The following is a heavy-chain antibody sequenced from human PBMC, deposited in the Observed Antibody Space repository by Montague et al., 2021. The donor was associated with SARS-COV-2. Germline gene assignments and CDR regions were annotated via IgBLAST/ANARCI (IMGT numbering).Heavy chain of an antibody. V-gene: IGHV4-39*07. CDR2: IYYSGST. CDR3: ARDQGYNWNYYYYYGMDV. D-gene: IGHD1-20*01. J-gene: IGHJ6*02. CDR1: GGPISSSSYY. Sequence: SETLSLTCTVSGGPISSSSYYWGWIRQPPGKGLEWIGSIYYSGSTYYNPSLKSRVTRSVDTSKNQFSLKLSSVTAADTAVYYCARDQGYNWNYYYYYGMDVWGQGTTVTVSS.